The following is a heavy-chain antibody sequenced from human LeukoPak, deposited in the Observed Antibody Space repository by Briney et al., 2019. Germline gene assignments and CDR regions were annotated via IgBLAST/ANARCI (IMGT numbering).Heavy chain of an antibody. CDR2: VYYSGST. V-gene: IGHV4-59*01. CDR1: GGSISSYY. D-gene: IGHD2-15*01. CDR3: ARSVVVAAANWFDP. J-gene: IGHJ5*02. Sequence: SETLSLTCTVSGGSISSYYWSWIRQPPGKGLEWIGYVYYSGSTNYNPSLKSRVTISVDTSKNQFSLKLSSVTAADTAVYYCARSVVVAAANWFDPWGQGTLVTVSS.